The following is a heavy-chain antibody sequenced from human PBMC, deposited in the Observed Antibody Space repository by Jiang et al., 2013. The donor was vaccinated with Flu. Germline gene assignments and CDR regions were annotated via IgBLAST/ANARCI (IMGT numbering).Heavy chain of an antibody. CDR3: ARVEYSGRWRAFDP. Sequence: GAEVKKPGASVKVSCKSSGYTFSDYYIHWVRQAPGQGLEWMGWIKANNGGTDYAQKFQDRVTMTRDTSITTAYMELSSLRSDDTAVYFCARVEYSGRWRAFDPWGQGTLVTVSS. CDR2: IKANNGGT. J-gene: IGHJ5*02. V-gene: IGHV1-2*02. CDR1: GYTFSDYY. D-gene: IGHD5-12*01.